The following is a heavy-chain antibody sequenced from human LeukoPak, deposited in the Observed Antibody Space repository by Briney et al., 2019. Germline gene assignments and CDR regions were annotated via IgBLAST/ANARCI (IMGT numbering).Heavy chain of an antibody. D-gene: IGHD3-22*01. J-gene: IGHJ3*02. Sequence: ASVKVSCKASGYTFTGYYMHWVRQAPGQGLEWMGRINPNSGGTNYAQKLHGRVTMTRDTSISTAYMELSRLRSAATAVYYCARDKYPYYDTPNDAFDIWGQGTMVTVSS. CDR1: GYTFTGYY. V-gene: IGHV1-2*06. CDR2: INPNSGGT. CDR3: ARDKYPYYDTPNDAFDI.